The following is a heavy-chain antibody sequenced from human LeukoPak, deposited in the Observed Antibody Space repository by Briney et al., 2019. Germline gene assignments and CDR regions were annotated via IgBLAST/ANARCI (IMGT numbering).Heavy chain of an antibody. Sequence: SETLPLTCTVSGYSISSGYYWGWIRQPPGKGLEWIGEINHSGSTNYNPSLKSRVTISVDTSKNQFSLKLSSVTAADTAVYYCARGGYYYYYYMDVWDKGTTVTVSS. CDR1: GYSISSGYY. V-gene: IGHV4-38-2*02. J-gene: IGHJ6*03. CDR3: ARGGYYYYYYMDV. CDR2: INHSGST.